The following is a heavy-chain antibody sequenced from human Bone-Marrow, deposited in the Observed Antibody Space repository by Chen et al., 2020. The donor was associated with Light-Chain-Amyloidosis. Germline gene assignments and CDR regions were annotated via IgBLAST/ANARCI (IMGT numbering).Heavy chain of an antibody. CDR2: IWYDGSNK. V-gene: IGHV3-33*01. CDR1: GFTFSSYG. J-gene: IGHJ3*02. CDR3: ARDKSSFDI. Sequence: QVQLVESGGGVVQPGRSLRLSCAASGFTFSSYGMHWVRQAPGKGLEWVAVIWYDGSNKYYADSVKGRFTVSRDNSKNTLYLQMNSLRAEDTAVYYCARDKSSFDIWGQGTMVTVSS.